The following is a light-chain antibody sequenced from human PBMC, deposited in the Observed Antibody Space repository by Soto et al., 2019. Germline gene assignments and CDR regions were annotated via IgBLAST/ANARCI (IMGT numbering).Light chain of an antibody. Sequence: EIVLTQSPATLSLSPGERATLTCRASQSVSNFLAWYQHKPGQAPRLLIYDASIRATGVPARFSGSGSGTEFTLTISSLQPDDSATYYCQQYSTFWTFGQGTKVDIK. CDR3: QQYSTFWT. J-gene: IGKJ1*01. CDR2: DAS. CDR1: QSVSNF. V-gene: IGKV3-11*01.